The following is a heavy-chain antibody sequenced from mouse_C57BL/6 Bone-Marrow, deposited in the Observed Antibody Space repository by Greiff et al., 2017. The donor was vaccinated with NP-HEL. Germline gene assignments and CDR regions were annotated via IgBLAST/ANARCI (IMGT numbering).Heavy chain of an antibody. CDR1: GYTFTSYG. CDR3: ASDYYGSTWFAY. D-gene: IGHD1-1*01. V-gene: IGHV1-58*01. Sequence: VQLKQSGAELVRPGSSVKMSCKTSGYTFTSYGINWVKQRPGQGLEWIGYICIGNGYTEYNEKFKGKATLTSDTSSSTAYMQLSSLTSEDSAIYFCASDYYGSTWFAYWGQGTLVTVSA. CDR2: ICIGNGYT. J-gene: IGHJ3*01.